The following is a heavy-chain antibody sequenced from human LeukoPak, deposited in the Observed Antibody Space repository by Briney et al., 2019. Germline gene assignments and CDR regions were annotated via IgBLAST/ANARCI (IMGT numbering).Heavy chain of an antibody. V-gene: IGHV1-2*02. CDR2: INPTSGGT. CDR3: ARLVGLSTTASY. CDR1: GYTLIGYY. Sequence: GASVKVSCKASGYTLIGYYLHWVRQAPGQGLEWMGWINPTSGGTNYAQKFQDRVTMTRDTSIKTAYMELSRLTSDDTAVYYCARLVGLSTTASYWGQGTLVIVSS. J-gene: IGHJ4*02. D-gene: IGHD5/OR15-5a*01.